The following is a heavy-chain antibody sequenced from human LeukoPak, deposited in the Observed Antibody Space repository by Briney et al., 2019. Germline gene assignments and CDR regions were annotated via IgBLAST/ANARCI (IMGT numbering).Heavy chain of an antibody. CDR2: INPNSGGT. D-gene: IGHD3-16*01. J-gene: IGHJ4*02. V-gene: IGHV1-2*02. CDR1: GYTFTCYY. CDR3: AREGYLYPDY. Sequence: ASVKVSFKSSGYTFTCYYMHWVRQAPGQGLEWMGWINPNSGGTNYAQKFQGRVTMTRDTSISTAYMELSRLRSDDTAVYYCAREGYLYPDYWGQGTLVTVSS.